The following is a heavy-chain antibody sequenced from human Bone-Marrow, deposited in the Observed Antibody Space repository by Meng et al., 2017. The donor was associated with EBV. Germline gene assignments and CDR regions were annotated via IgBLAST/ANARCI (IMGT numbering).Heavy chain of an antibody. D-gene: IGHD6-13*01. V-gene: IGHV1-18*01. CDR1: GYTFTSYG. J-gene: IGHJ4*02. Sequence: QVQLGQSGAEVKKPGASVKASCKASGYTFTSYGISWVRQAPGQGLEWMGWISAYNGNTNYAQKLQGRVTMTTDTSTSTAYMELRSLRSDDTAVYYCARELPSGVAAAAPDYWGQGTLVTVSS. CDR2: ISAYNGNT. CDR3: ARELPSGVAAAAPDY.